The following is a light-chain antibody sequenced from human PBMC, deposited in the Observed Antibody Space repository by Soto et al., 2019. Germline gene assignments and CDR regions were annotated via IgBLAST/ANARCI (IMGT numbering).Light chain of an antibody. CDR2: AAS. CDR1: QGISSY. V-gene: IGKV1-9*01. J-gene: IGKJ1*01. CDR3: QQLNSYPG. Sequence: DIQLTQSPSFLSASVGDRVTITYRASQGISSYLAWYQQKPGKAPKLLIYAASTLQSGVPSRFSGSGSGTEFTLTISSLQPEDFATYYCQQLNSYPGFGQGTKVEIK.